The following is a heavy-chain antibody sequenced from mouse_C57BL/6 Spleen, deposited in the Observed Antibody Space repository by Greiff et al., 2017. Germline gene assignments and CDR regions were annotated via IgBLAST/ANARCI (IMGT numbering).Heavy chain of an antibody. CDR1: GYTFTSYW. Sequence: QVQLQQPGAELVRPGSSVKLSCKASGYTFTSYWMDWVKQRPGQGLEWIGNIYPSDSETHYNQKFKDKATFTVDKSSSTAYLQLSSLTSEDSAVYYCSRRGYSWFAYWGQGPLVTVSA. J-gene: IGHJ3*01. CDR3: SRRGYSWFAY. CDR2: IYPSDSET. D-gene: IGHD2-3*01. V-gene: IGHV1-61*01.